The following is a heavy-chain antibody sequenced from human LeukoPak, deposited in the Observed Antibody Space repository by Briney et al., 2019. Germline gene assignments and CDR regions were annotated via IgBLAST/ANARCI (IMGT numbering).Heavy chain of an antibody. Sequence: GGSLRLSCAASGFTFRSYAMIWVRQAPGKGLEWVSAISGSGGYTYYADSVKGRFTISRDNSKNTLYLQMNSLRAEDTAVYYCAKDGLVVTAIRDQYYFDYWGQGTLVTVSS. CDR2: ISGSGGYT. CDR3: AKDGLVVTAIRDQYYFDY. J-gene: IGHJ4*02. V-gene: IGHV3-23*01. D-gene: IGHD2-21*02. CDR1: GFTFRSYA.